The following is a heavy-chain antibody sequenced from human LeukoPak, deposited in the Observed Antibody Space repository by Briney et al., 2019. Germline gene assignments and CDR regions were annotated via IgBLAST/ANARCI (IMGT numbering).Heavy chain of an antibody. V-gene: IGHV4-61*01. D-gene: IGHD3-22*01. CDR3: ARYYDRSGYWSTPHFDY. CDR2: SQYSERT. CDR1: GDSVSGISFY. J-gene: IGHJ4*02. Sequence: STTLSLTCTVSGDSVSGISFYWSWIRQPPGKGLQYIGYSQYSERTTYNPSLKSRVTLSVDTSKNQFSLKLSSVTAADTAVYYCARYYDRSGYWSTPHFDYWGQGTLVTVSS.